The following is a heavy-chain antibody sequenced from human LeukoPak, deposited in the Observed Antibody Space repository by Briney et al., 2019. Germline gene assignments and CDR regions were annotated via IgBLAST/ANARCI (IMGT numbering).Heavy chain of an antibody. Sequence: GGSLRLSCAASGFTFSNYAMHWVRQAPGKGLEYVSAISGNGGATYYANSVKGRFTISRDSSKNTLYLQMGSLRPEDMAVYYCASSRVGGYYGMDVWGQGTTVTVSS. CDR3: ASSRVGGYYGMDV. CDR2: ISGNGGAT. D-gene: IGHD3-16*01. CDR1: GFTFSNYA. V-gene: IGHV3-64*01. J-gene: IGHJ6*02.